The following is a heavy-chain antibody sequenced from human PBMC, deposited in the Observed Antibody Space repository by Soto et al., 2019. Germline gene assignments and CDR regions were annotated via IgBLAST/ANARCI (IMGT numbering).Heavy chain of an antibody. CDR3: GTFLSPTSTDV. D-gene: IGHD2-2*01. Sequence: SQTLSLTCGISGASVSSKSAAGNWSRQSPSRGLEWLGRTYYRAKWYNDYAVSVKSRITINPDTSKNQFSLQLNSVAPEDTAVYYCGTFLSPTSTDVWGPGTTVTVSS. V-gene: IGHV6-1*01. CDR1: GASVSSKSAA. CDR2: TYYRAKWYN. J-gene: IGHJ6*02.